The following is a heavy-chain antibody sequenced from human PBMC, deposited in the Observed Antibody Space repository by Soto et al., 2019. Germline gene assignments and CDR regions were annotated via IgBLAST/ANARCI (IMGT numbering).Heavy chain of an antibody. V-gene: IGHV4-39*01. CDR3: ARHDAVSCNWFDP. Sequence: QLQVQESGPGLVRPSETLSLTCTVSGGSVRSSTYYWAWIRQPPGKGLEWIGSIYYSGNSYFNPSLMSRATMFVDTSKDQFSLKLSSVTAADTAVYFCARHDAVSCNWFDPWGQGTVVAVSS. CDR2: IYYSGNS. CDR1: GGSVRSSTYY. J-gene: IGHJ5*02.